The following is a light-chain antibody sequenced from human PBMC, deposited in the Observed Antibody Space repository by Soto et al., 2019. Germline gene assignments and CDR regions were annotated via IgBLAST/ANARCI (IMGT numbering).Light chain of an antibody. CDR2: EVS. V-gene: IGLV2-14*01. CDR3: TSYTSGSTLYV. J-gene: IGLJ1*01. CDR1: SSDVGGYNF. Sequence: QSALTQPASVSGSPGQSITISCTGTSSDVGGYNFVSWYQQHPGKAPKLMIYEVSNRPSGVSNRFSGSKSGNTASLTISGLQAEDDADYYCTSYTSGSTLYVFGTGTKATVL.